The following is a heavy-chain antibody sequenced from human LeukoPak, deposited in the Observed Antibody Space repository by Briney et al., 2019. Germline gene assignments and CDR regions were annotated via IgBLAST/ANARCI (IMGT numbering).Heavy chain of an antibody. CDR3: AKGIQSLTGLSDSGFRGN. CDR2: ISGSGGST. Sequence: TGGSLGLSCAASGFTFSSYAMSWVRQAPGKGLEWVSAISGSGGSTYYADSVKGRFTISRDNSKNTLYLQTNSLRAEDTAVYYCAKGIQSLTGLSDSGFRGNWGQGTLVTVSS. CDR1: GFTFSSYA. V-gene: IGHV3-23*01. D-gene: IGHD3-16*01. J-gene: IGHJ4*02.